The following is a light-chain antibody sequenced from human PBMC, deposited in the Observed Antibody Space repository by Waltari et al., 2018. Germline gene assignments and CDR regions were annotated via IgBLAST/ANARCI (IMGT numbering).Light chain of an antibody. Sequence: QSALTQPASVSGSPGQSITISCTGTSSDVGSYNYVSWYQQHPGKAPQLIVYGVSYRPSVVADRFSGSKSGNTASLTISGLQAEDEADYYCTSYXSSSTLYLFGTGTKVTVL. CDR3: TSYXSSSTLYL. CDR1: SSDVGSYNY. J-gene: IGLJ1*01. V-gene: IGLV2-14*03. CDR2: GVS.